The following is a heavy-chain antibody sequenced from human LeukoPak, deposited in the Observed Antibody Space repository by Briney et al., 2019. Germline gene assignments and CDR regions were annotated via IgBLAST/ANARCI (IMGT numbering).Heavy chain of an antibody. CDR2: INPGDSDT. CDR1: GYTFANYW. J-gene: IGHJ3*02. CDR3: ARRIIVPSVENDVFDI. V-gene: IGHV5-51*01. Sequence: GESLKISCQGSGYTFANYWIGWVRQMPGKGLEWMGIINPGDSDTRYSPSFQGQVTVSADKSISTAYVQWGSLKASDTAMYYCARRIIVPSVENDVFDIWGQGTMVTVSS. D-gene: IGHD2/OR15-2a*01.